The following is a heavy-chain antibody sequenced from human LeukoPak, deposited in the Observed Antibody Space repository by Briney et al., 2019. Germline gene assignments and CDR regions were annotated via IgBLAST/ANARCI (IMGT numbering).Heavy chain of an antibody. CDR2: ISGSGGST. CDR1: GFTFSSYA. V-gene: IGHV3-23*01. D-gene: IGHD3-10*01. J-gene: IGHJ4*02. Sequence: PGGSLRLSCAASGFTFSSYAMSWVRQAPGKGLEWVSAISGSGGSTYYADSVKGRFTISRDNSKNTLYLQMNSLRAEDTAVYYCAKAPRYYYGSGGYRADYWGQGTLVTVSS. CDR3: AKAPRYYYGSGGYRADY.